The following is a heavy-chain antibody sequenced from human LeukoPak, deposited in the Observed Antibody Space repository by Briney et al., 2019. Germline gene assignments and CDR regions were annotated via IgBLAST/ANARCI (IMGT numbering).Heavy chain of an antibody. D-gene: IGHD6-19*01. V-gene: IGHV1-8*03. CDR3: ARDYSSGGSYYYYMDV. J-gene: IGHJ6*03. CDR2: MNPNSGNT. Sequence: ASVKVSCKASGYTFTSYDINWVRQATGQGLEWMGWMNPNSGNTGYAQKFQGRVTITRNTSISTAYMELGSLRSEDTAVYYCARDYSSGGSYYYYMDVWGKGTTVTVSS. CDR1: GYTFTSYD.